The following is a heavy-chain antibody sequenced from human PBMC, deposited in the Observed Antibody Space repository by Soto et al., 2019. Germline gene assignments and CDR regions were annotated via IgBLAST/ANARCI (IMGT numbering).Heavy chain of an antibody. D-gene: IGHD2-21*01. V-gene: IGHV4-34*01. Sequence: SETLSLTCAVYGGSFSGHFWSWIRQPPGKGLEWIGEINHSGSTNFNPSLKSRVTISVDTSKNQFSLKVNSLTAADTAVYYCARGISLLVEVQRDAPDKYYFDSWGQGTVLTASS. J-gene: IGHJ4*02. CDR3: ARGISLLVEVQRDAPDKYYFDS. CDR2: INHSGST. CDR1: GGSFSGHF.